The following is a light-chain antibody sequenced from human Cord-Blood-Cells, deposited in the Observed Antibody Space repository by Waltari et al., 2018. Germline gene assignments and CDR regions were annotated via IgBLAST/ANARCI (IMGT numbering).Light chain of an antibody. V-gene: IGLV2-14*01. Sequence: QSALPQPAAVSGSAGQSITISCAGTSSDVGGYKYVSWYQQHPGTAPKLMIYDVSNRPSGVSNRFSGSKSGNTASLTISGLQAEDEADYYCSSYTSSSTLVFGGGTKLTVL. J-gene: IGLJ2*01. CDR3: SSYTSSSTLV. CDR2: DVS. CDR1: SSDVGGYKY.